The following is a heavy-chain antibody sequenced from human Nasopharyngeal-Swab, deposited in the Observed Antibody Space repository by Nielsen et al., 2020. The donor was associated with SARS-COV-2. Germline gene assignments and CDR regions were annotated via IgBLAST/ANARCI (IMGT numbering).Heavy chain of an antibody. CDR2: INLNSGGT. Sequence: ASVKVSCKASGYTFTGYYMHWVRQAPGQGLEWMGRINLNSGGTNYAQKFQGRVTMTRDTSISTAYMELSRLRSDDTAVYYCARRYSSGSRGGLDYWGQGTLVTVSS. CDR3: ARRYSSGSRGGLDY. CDR1: GYTFTGYY. D-gene: IGHD6-19*01. J-gene: IGHJ4*02. V-gene: IGHV1-2*06.